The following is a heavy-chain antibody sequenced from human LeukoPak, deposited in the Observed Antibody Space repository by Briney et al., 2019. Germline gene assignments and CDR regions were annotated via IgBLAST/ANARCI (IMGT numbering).Heavy chain of an antibody. J-gene: IGHJ4*02. CDR3: AKDLGYSGSYLDY. V-gene: IGHV3-48*04. CDR1: GFTFSSYS. CDR2: ISSSSSTI. D-gene: IGHD1-26*01. Sequence: PGGSLRLSCAASGFTFSSYSMNWVRQAPGKGLEWVSYISSSSSTIYYADSVKGRFTISRDNAKNSLYLQMNSLRAEDTAVYYCAKDLGYSGSYLDYWGQGTLVTVSS.